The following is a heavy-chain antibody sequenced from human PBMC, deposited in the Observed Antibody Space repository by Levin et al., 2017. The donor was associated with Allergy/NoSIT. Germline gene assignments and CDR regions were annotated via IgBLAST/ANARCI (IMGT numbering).Heavy chain of an antibody. CDR3: SVHFY. CDR2: ISTSGDTI. Sequence: KHGESLKISCAASGFTFSDFYVTWVRQAPGKGLEWVSYISTSGDTIDYADSVKGRFTISRDNAKNSLYLQMNSLRAEDTAVYYCSVHFYWGQGALVTVSS. CDR1: GFTFSDFY. D-gene: IGHD1-1*01. J-gene: IGHJ4*02. V-gene: IGHV3-11*01.